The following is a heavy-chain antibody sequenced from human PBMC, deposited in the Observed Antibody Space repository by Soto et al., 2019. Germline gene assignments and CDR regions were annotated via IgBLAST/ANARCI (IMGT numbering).Heavy chain of an antibody. CDR2: IYYSGST. J-gene: IGHJ6*04. D-gene: IGHD3-3*01. CDR3: ARRHHKLIRFMEWGLARGMVV. V-gene: IGHV4-39*01. Sequence: KGLEWIGSIYYSGSTYYNPSLKSRVTISVDTSKNQFSLKLSSVTAADTAVYYCARRHHKLIRFMEWGLARGMVVWG.